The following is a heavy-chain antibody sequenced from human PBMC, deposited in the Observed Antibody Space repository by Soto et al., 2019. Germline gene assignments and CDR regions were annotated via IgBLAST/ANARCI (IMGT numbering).Heavy chain of an antibody. J-gene: IGHJ4*02. CDR1: GGSISSGGYY. Sequence: SETLSLTCTVSGGSISSGGYYWSWTRKHPGKGLEWIGYIYYSGSTYYNPFLKSRVTITVDTSKNQLSLKLSSVTASDTAVGYCARGRVIGYSYGYLDYWGQGTLVTVSS. CDR3: ARGRVIGYSYGYLDY. V-gene: IGHV4-31*03. D-gene: IGHD5-18*01. CDR2: IYYSGST.